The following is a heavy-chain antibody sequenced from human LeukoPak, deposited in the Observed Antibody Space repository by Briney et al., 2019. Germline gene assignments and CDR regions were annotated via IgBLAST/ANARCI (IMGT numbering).Heavy chain of an antibody. J-gene: IGHJ4*02. D-gene: IGHD3-9*01. CDR2: IKQDGSGK. CDR1: GFTFSSYW. V-gene: IGHV3-7*01. CDR3: ATAPYYDILTGYPMDY. Sequence: GGSLRLSCAASGFTFSSYWMSWVRQAPGKGLEWVANIKQDGSGKYYVDSVKGRFTISRDNAKNSLYLQMNSLRAEDTAVYYCATAPYYDILTGYPMDYWGQGTLVTVSS.